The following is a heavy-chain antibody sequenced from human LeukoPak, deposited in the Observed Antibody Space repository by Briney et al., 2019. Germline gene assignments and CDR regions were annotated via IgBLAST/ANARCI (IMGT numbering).Heavy chain of an antibody. J-gene: IGHJ6*03. CDR3: ARDGTKTRTTNAPDSSGWYGGPRYYYYYYMDV. CDR2: ISRSSSTI. D-gene: IGHD6-19*01. CDR1: GFTFSSYS. Sequence: GGSLRLSCAASGFTFSSYSMNWVRQAPGKGLEWVSYISRSSSTIYYADSVKGRFTISRDNAKNSLYLQMNSLRAEDTAVYYCARDGTKTRTTNAPDSSGWYGGPRYYYYYYMDVWGKGTSVTISS. V-gene: IGHV3-48*04.